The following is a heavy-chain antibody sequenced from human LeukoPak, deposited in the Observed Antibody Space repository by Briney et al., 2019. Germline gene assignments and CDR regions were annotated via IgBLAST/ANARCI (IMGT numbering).Heavy chain of an antibody. CDR1: GGSISSNDYY. Sequence: PSETLSLTCTVSGGSISSNDYYWGWIRQPPGKGLEWIGIIYYSGSTYYNPSLKSRVTISVDRSKNQFSLKLSSVTAADTAVYYCARAGNIVVVTAQTNWFDPWGQGTLVTVSS. J-gene: IGHJ5*02. D-gene: IGHD2-21*02. CDR3: ARAGNIVVVTAQTNWFDP. CDR2: IYYSGST. V-gene: IGHV4-39*07.